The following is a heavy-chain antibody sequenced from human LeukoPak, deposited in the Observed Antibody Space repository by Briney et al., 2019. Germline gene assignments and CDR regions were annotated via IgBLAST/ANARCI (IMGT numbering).Heavy chain of an antibody. CDR1: GGSISTGGYY. CDR3: ARDGPGDVGFDY. V-gene: IGHV4-31*03. D-gene: IGHD7-27*01. J-gene: IGHJ4*02. CDR2: IYYSGST. Sequence: SQTLSLTCSVSGGSISTGGYYWSWIRQHPGKGLEWIGCIYYSGSTYYNPSLKSRVTMSVDTSKNQFSLKLTSVTAADTAVYYCARDGPGDVGFDYWGQGTLVTVSS.